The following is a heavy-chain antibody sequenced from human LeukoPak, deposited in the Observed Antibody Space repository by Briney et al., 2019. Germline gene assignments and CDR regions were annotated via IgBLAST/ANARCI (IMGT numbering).Heavy chain of an antibody. V-gene: IGHV3-9*01. CDR3: AKGSSGWYRINFDY. D-gene: IGHD6-19*01. CDR1: GFTFDDYA. CDR2: ISWNSGSI. Sequence: PGRSLRLSCAASGFTFDDYAMHWVRQAPGKGLEWVSGISWNSGSIGYADSVKGRFTISRDNAKNSLYLQMNSLRAEDTALYYCAKGSSGWYRINFDYWGQGTLVTVSS. J-gene: IGHJ4*02.